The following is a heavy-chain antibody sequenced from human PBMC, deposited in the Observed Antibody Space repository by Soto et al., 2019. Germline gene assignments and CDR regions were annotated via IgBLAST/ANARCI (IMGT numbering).Heavy chain of an antibody. Sequence: QVQLVEAGGGLVKTGGSLRLSCVASGFSFSDYYMSWVRQAPGKGLEWISYISGRSSNIYYADSVKGRFTISRDNAENSVFLQMNNLRAEDTARYYCAKMTSSGWYDPVFHWGQGTLVTVSS. CDR3: AKMTSSGWYDPVFH. CDR1: GFSFSDYY. V-gene: IGHV3-11*01. D-gene: IGHD6-19*01. CDR2: ISGRSSNI. J-gene: IGHJ4*02.